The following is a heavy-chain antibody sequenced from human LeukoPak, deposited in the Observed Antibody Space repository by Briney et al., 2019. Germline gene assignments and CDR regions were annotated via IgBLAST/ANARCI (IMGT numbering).Heavy chain of an antibody. CDR2: IYYSGST. J-gene: IGHJ3*02. CDR3: ARLAVWAGTSFDVFHI. D-gene: IGHD6-19*01. CDR1: GGSISSYY. Sequence: SETLSLTCTVSGGSISSYYWGWIRQPAGKGLEWIGYIYYSGSTNYNPSLKSRVTISVDTSKNQFSLKLRSVTAADTAVYYCARLAVWAGTSFDVFHIWGPGTLDTVSS. V-gene: IGHV4-59*01.